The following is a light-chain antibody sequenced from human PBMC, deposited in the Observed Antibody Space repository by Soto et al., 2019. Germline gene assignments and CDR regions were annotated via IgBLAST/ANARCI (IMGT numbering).Light chain of an antibody. V-gene: IGKV1-5*03. CDR2: KAS. J-gene: IGKJ2*01. CDR1: QSINSY. Sequence: MTQSPATLSVSPGERATLSCRASQSINSYLAWYQQTPGKAPKLLIYKASILENGVPSRFSGSGPGTEFTLTISNLEPDDFATYYCQQFDSYPYSFGEGTQLEIK. CDR3: QQFDSYPYS.